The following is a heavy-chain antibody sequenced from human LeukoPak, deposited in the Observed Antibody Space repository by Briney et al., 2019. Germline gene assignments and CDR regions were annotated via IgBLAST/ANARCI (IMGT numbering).Heavy chain of an antibody. CDR2: IYYSGST. V-gene: IGHV4-59*08. D-gene: IGHD3-3*01. J-gene: IGHJ5*02. CDR1: GGSISSYY. CDR3: ARHLHSGYDFWSGYLGWFDP. Sequence: SETLSLTCTVSGGSISSYYWSWIRQPPGKGLEWIGYIYYSGSTNYNPSLKSRVTISVDTSKNQFSLKLSSVTAADTAVYYCARHLHSGYDFWSGYLGWFDPWGQGTLVTVSS.